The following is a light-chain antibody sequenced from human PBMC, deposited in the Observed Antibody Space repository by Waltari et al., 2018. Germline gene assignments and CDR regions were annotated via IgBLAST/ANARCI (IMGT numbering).Light chain of an antibody. Sequence: QSALTQPPSASGSPGQSVTIPCTGTSSDVGGYNYVPWYQRHPGKAPKLMIYEVTKRPSGVPDRFSGSKSGNTASLTVSGLQAEDEADYYCSSYAGNNNLVFGGGTKLTVL. CDR1: SSDVGGYNY. J-gene: IGLJ3*02. CDR2: EVT. CDR3: SSYAGNNNLV. V-gene: IGLV2-8*01.